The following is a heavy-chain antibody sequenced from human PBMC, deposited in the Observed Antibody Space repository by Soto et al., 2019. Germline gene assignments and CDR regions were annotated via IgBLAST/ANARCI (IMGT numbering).Heavy chain of an antibody. D-gene: IGHD3-10*01. J-gene: IGHJ6*01. Sequence: PSQTLSLTCAISGDSVASNSADWNWIRQSPSRGLEWLGRTYYKSKWNNDYALSVKSRITINPDTSKNQFSLHLYSVTPEDTDVYYCTGITWFRGMDVWGQGTPVTVSS. CDR2: TYYKSKWNN. CDR3: TGITWFRGMDV. V-gene: IGHV6-1*01. CDR1: GDSVASNSAD.